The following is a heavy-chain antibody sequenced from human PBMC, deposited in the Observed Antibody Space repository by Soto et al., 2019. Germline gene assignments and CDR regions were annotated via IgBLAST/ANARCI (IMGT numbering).Heavy chain of an antibody. CDR1: GFTFSSYA. CDR3: ARDREFGEPVVVLHFDH. D-gene: IGHD2-21*01. V-gene: IGHV3-30-3*01. CDR2: ISYDGSNK. Sequence: QVQLVESGGGVVQPGRSLRLSCAASGFTFSSYAMHWVRQAPGKGLEWVAVISYDGSNKYYADSVKGRFTISRDNSKNKLYLQMNSLRAEDTAVYYCARDREFGEPVVVLHFDHWGRGTLVTVSS. J-gene: IGHJ2*01.